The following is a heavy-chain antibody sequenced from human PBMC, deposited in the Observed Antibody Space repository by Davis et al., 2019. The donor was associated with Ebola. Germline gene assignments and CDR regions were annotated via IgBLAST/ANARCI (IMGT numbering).Heavy chain of an antibody. D-gene: IGHD6-13*01. CDR1: GGSVSSGGHY. J-gene: IGHJ4*02. CDR2: IYYSGST. CDR3: ARGTGGAAAGIPFDY. Sequence: MPSETLSLTCTVSGGSVSSGGHYWSWIRQPPGKGLEWIGYIYYSGSTNYNPSLKSLVTISVHTSKNQFSLNLGSVTAADTAVYYCARGTGGAAAGIPFDYWGQGTLVTVSS. V-gene: IGHV4-61*08.